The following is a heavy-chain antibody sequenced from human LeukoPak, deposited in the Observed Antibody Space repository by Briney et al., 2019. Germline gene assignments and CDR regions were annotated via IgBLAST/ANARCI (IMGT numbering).Heavy chain of an antibody. CDR2: IYYSGST. CDR1: GGSISSGDYY. D-gene: IGHD4-11*01. J-gene: IGHJ4*02. V-gene: IGHV4-30-4*08. CDR3: ARGYSNYDEVNFDY. Sequence: PSETLSLTCTVSGGSISSGDYYWSWIRQPSGKGLEWVGYIYYSGSTYYNPSLKSRVTISVGTSKNQFSLKLSSVTAADTAVYYCARGYSNYDEVNFDYWGQGTLVTVSS.